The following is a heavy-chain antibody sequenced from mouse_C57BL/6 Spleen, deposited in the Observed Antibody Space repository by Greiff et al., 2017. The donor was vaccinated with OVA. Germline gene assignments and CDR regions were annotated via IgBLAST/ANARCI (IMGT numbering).Heavy chain of an antibody. J-gene: IGHJ3*01. CDR3: TTWATTATGFAY. CDR2: IDPEDGDT. D-gene: IGHD1-2*01. V-gene: IGHV14-1*01. CDR1: GFNIKDYY. Sequence: VQLQQSGAELVRPGASVKLSCTASGFNIKDYYMHWVKQRPEQGLEWIGRIDPEDGDTEYAPKFQGKATMTADTSSNTAYLQLSSLTSEATAVYYCTTWATTATGFAYWGQGTLVTVSA.